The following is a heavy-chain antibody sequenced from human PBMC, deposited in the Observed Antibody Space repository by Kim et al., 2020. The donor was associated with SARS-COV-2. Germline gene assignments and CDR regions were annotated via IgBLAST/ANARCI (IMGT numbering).Heavy chain of an antibody. CDR3: TTEPSIAVAAR. V-gene: IGHV3-15*06. Sequence: TNYAAPGKGRLTISRDDSKNTLYLQMNSLKTEDTAVYYCTTEPSIAVAARWGQGTLVTVSS. CDR2: T. D-gene: IGHD6-19*01. J-gene: IGHJ4*02.